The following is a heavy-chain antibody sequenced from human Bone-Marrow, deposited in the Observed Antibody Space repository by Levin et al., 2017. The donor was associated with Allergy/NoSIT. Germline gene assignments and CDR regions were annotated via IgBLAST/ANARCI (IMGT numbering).Heavy chain of an antibody. CDR3: ARDRSGSYFYF. Sequence: GESLKISCVASGFPFSAYGMHWVRQGPGKGLEWLAFIYYDGSNSYYADSVEGRFTISRDNSKNTVYLQMNSLRDDDTAMYYCARDRSGSYFYFWGQGTLVTVSS. D-gene: IGHD3-10*01. V-gene: IGHV3-33*01. CDR2: IYYDGSNS. CDR1: GFPFSAYG. J-gene: IGHJ4*02.